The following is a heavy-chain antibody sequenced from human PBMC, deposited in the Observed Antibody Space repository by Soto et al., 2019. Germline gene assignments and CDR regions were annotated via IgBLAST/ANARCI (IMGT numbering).Heavy chain of an antibody. J-gene: IGHJ4*02. V-gene: IGHV4-34*01. D-gene: IGHD4-17*01. Sequence: QVQLQQWGAGLLKPSETLSLTCAVYGGSFSGYYWSWIRQPPGKGLEWIGEINHSGSTNYNPSLKRRVTISVDTSKNQFYLKPSSVTAEDTAVYYCAREYGDYGVIGYWGQGTLVSVSS. CDR1: GGSFSGYY. CDR2: INHSGST. CDR3: AREYGDYGVIGY.